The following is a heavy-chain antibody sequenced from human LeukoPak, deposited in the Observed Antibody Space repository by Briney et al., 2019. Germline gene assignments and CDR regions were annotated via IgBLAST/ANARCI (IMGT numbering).Heavy chain of an antibody. Sequence: LETLSLTCAVSGGAISGYYWNWIRQPPGKGLEWIGHIHHSGSTTYNPSLQSRVTISIDTPKNQISLRLSSVTAADTAVYYCARDAESDDHADFHIWGQGTMVTVSS. CDR2: IHHSGST. CDR3: ARDAESDDHADFHI. D-gene: IGHD1-14*01. J-gene: IGHJ3*02. CDR1: GGAISGYY. V-gene: IGHV4-59*01.